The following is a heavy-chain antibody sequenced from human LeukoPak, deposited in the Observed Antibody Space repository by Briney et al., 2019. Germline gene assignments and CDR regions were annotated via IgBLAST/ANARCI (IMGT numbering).Heavy chain of an antibody. J-gene: IGHJ6*02. CDR1: GFRISSYN. D-gene: IGHD2-2*01. CDR2: SYGGSNDR. Sequence: GGSLRLSCEVSGFRISSYNMNWVCQAPGKGLEWVSSSYGGSNDRYYADSMEGRFTISRDSAKNSLSLQMNSLRAEDTAVYCCARDNAGAYGVDVWGQGTTVTVSS. CDR3: ARDNAGAYGVDV. V-gene: IGHV3-21*01.